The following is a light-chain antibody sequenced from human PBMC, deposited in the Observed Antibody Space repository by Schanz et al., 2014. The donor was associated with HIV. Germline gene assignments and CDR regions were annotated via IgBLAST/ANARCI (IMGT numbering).Light chain of an antibody. CDR2: DVS. V-gene: IGLV2-14*01. CDR1: SSDVGGYNY. J-gene: IGLJ2*01. Sequence: QSALTQPASVSGSPGQSITISCTGTSSDVGGYNYVSWYQQHPGKAPKLMIYDVSSRPSGVSNRFSGSKSGNTASLTISGLQSEDEADYYCSSYANTDTVLFGGGTKLTVL. CDR3: SSYANTDTVL.